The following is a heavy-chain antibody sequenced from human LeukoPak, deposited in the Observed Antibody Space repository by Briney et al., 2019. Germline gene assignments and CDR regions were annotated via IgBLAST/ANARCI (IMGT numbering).Heavy chain of an antibody. CDR1: GFTFSSYS. CDR2: ISSSSSTI. D-gene: IGHD1-1*01. Sequence: GGSLRLSCAASGFTFSSYSMNWVRQAPGKGLEWVSYISSSSSTIYYADSVKGRFTISRDNAKNSLYLQMNSLRAEDTAVYYCASHRTSGAFDIWGQGTMVTVSS. V-gene: IGHV3-48*01. J-gene: IGHJ3*02. CDR3: ASHRTSGAFDI.